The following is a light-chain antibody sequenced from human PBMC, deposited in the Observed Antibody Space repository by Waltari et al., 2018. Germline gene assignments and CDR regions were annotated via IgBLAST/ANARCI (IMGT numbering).Light chain of an antibody. CDR1: QSVSSY. CDR3: QQRSNWPYT. V-gene: IGKV3-11*01. J-gene: IGKJ2*01. Sequence: EIVLTQSPATLSLSPGERATLSCRASQSVSSYLAWYKQKPGQAPRLLIYGASNRATGIPARFSGSGSGTDFTLTISSLEPEDFAVYYCQQRSNWPYTFGQGTKLEIK. CDR2: GAS.